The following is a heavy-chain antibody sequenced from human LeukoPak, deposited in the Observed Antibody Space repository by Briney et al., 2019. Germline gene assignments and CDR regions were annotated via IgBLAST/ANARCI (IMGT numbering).Heavy chain of an antibody. J-gene: IGHJ6*03. V-gene: IGHV1-46*01. D-gene: IGHD3-22*01. Sequence: ASVRVSCKASGYTFTSYYMHWVRQAPGQGLEWMGIINPSGGSTSYAQKFQGRVTMTRDTSTSTVYMELSSLRSEDTAVYYCARDIPYDSSGYYYHYYYYMDVWGKGTTVTVSS. CDR1: GYTFTSYY. CDR3: ARDIPYDSSGYYYHYYYYMDV. CDR2: INPSGGST.